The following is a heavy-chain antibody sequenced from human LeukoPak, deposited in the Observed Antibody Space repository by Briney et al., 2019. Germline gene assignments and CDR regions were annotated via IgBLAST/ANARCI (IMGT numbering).Heavy chain of an antibody. CDR1: GGSISSYY. J-gene: IGHJ6*01. D-gene: IGHD2-21*02. V-gene: IGHV4-4*07. CDR2: IYTSGST. CDR3: ARDWSWVTGRHHDRTYYYYGMDV. Sequence: SETLSLTCTVSGGSISSYYWSWIRQPAGKGLEWIGRIYTSGSTNYNPSLKSRVTMSVDTSKNQFSLKLSSVTAADTAVYYCARDWSWVTGRHHDRTYYYYGMDVWGQGTTVTVSS.